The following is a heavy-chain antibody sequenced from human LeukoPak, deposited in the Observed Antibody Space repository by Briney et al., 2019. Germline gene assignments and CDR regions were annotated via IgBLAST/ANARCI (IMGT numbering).Heavy chain of an antibody. CDR3: ASPSHCSSTSCLEFDY. CDR1: GYTFTSYG. CDR2: ISAYNGNT. Sequence: PSVKVFCKASGYTFTSYGISWVRQPPGQGLEWMGWISAYNGNTNYAKKLQGRVTMTTDTSTSTAYMGLRSLRSDDTAVYYCASPSHCSSTSCLEFDYWGQGTLVTVSS. J-gene: IGHJ4*02. D-gene: IGHD2-2*01. V-gene: IGHV1-18*01.